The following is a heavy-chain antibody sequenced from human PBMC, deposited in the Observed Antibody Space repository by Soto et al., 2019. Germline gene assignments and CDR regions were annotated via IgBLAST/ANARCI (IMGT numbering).Heavy chain of an antibody. CDR2: INWNGGST. CDR1: GFTFDDYG. D-gene: IGHD3-22*01. CDR3: ARDPYYYDSSGYGVFDY. J-gene: IGHJ4*02. Sequence: GGSLRLSCAASGFTFDDYGMSWVRQAPGKGLEWVSGINWNGGSTGYADSVKGRFAISRDNAKISLYLQMNSLRAEDTALYYCARDPYYYDSSGYGVFDYWGQGT. V-gene: IGHV3-20*04.